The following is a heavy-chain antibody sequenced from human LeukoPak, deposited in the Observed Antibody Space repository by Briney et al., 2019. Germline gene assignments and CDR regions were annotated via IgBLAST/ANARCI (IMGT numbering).Heavy chain of an antibody. J-gene: IGHJ3*02. CDR1: GGSISSYY. CDR2: INHSGST. Sequence: PSETLSLTCTVSGGSISSYYWSWIRQPPGKGLEWIGEINHSGSTNYNPSLKSRVTISVDTSKNQFSLKLSSVTAADTAVYYCARGAIRRVDAFDIWGQGTMVTVPS. D-gene: IGHD3-3*02. CDR3: ARGAIRRVDAFDI. V-gene: IGHV4-34*01.